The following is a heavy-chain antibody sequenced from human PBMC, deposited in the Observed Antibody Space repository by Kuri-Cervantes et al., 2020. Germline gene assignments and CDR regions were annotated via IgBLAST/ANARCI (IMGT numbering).Heavy chain of an antibody. Sequence: SETLSLTCTVSGGSISSGGYYWSWIRQHPGKGLEWIGYIYYSGSTYYNPSLKSRVTISVDTSKNQFSLKLSSVTAADTAVYYCARDVRFLGRHNWFDPWGQGTLVTVSS. V-gene: IGHV4-31*03. CDR1: GGSISSGGYY. CDR3: ARDVRFLGRHNWFDP. CDR2: IYYSGST. D-gene: IGHD3-3*01. J-gene: IGHJ5*02.